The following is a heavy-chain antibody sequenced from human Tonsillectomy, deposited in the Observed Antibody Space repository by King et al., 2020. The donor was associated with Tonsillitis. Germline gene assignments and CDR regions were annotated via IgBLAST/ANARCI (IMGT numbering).Heavy chain of an antibody. D-gene: IGHD3-3*01. CDR1: GGSFSGYY. CDR3: TRGRAWSAYYRY. J-gene: IGHJ4*02. Sequence: VQLQQWGAGLLKPSETLSLTCAVYGGSFSGYYWSWIRQPPGKGLEWIGDLNHSGSTDYNASLKSRGTISVDMSKNQFSLKLTSVTAADTAVYYCTRGRAWSAYYRYWGQGTLVTVSS. CDR2: LNHSGST. V-gene: IGHV4-34*01.